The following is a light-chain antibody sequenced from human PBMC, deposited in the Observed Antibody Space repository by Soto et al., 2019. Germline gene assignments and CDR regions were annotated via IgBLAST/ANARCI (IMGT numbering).Light chain of an antibody. Sequence: QSALTQPASLSGSPGQSITISCTGTSSDIGAYDYVSWFQQHPGKAPKLMISEVNNRPSGVSNRFSGSKSGNTAYLTISGLQVEDEAEYYCSSYTSSSTDVVFGGGTKLTVL. J-gene: IGLJ2*01. V-gene: IGLV2-14*01. CDR1: SSDIGAYDY. CDR2: EVN. CDR3: SSYTSSSTDVV.